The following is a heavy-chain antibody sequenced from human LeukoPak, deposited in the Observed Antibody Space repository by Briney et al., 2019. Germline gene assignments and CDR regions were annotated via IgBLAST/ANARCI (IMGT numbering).Heavy chain of an antibody. CDR1: GFTFSSYS. CDR2: ISGSAGST. Sequence: GGSLRLSCAASGFTFSSYSMSWVRQAPGKGLEWVSGISGSAGSTYYADSVKGRFTISRDNSKNTLYLQMNSLRAEDTAVYYCAKGGVIAPFDYWGQGTLVTVSS. V-gene: IGHV3-23*01. D-gene: IGHD3-16*02. J-gene: IGHJ4*02. CDR3: AKGGVIAPFDY.